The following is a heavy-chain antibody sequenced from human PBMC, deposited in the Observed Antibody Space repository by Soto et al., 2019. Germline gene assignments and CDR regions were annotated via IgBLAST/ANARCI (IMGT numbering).Heavy chain of an antibody. CDR2: ISRSGDRT. CDR1: GFTFSSYN. J-gene: IGHJ4*02. Sequence: ESGEGLVQPGGSLRLSCAASGFTFSSYNIHWIRQAPGKGLEFVSAISRSGDRTYYADSVKDRFTITRDNSKNTVWLQMGSLRAEDMAVYYCARARCSSGQCYYFDYWGRGALVSVSS. D-gene: IGHD2-15*01. CDR3: ARARCSSGQCYYFDY. V-gene: IGHV3-64*02.